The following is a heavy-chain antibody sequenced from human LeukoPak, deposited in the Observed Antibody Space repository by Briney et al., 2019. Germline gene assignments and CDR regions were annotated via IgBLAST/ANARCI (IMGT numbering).Heavy chain of an antibody. CDR1: GGSISSYY. CDR3: ARDGDLGWFDP. D-gene: IGHD2-21*02. J-gene: IGHJ5*02. Sequence: SETLSLTCTVSGGSISSYYWSCIRQPPGRGLEWIGYIYYSGSTNSNTSLKSRVTISVDTSKNQFSLKLSSVTAADTAVYYCARDGDLGWFDPWGQGTLVTVSS. CDR2: IYYSGST. V-gene: IGHV4-59*12.